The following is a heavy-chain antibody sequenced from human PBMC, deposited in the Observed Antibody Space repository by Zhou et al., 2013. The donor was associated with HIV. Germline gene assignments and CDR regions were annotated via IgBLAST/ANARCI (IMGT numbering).Heavy chain of an antibody. J-gene: IGHJ5*02. CDR2: INPHSGGT. CDR1: GYTLADLA. V-gene: IGHV1-2*02. CDR3: ARAGNRYYDFLSDWFDP. Sequence: QVQLLQSGAEVKPPGASVKVSCKVFGYTLADLAIHWVRLPPGQGPEWMGWINPHSGGTSYAQKFQGRVTMTRDTSIGAAYMELTSLRSDDTAVYFCARAGNRYYDFLSDWFDPWGQGTLVTVSS. D-gene: IGHD3-16*01.